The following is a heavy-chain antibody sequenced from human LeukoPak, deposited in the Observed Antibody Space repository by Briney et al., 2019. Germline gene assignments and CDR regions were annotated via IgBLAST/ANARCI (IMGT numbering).Heavy chain of an antibody. CDR1: GYTFTSYA. D-gene: IGHD3-16*01. CDR3: ARGRRILGGPENAGDFFDY. V-gene: IGHV7-4-1*02. CDR2: INTNTGNP. Sequence: GASVKVSCKASGYTFTSYAMNWVRQAPGQGLEWMGWINTNTGNPTYAQGFTGRFVFSLDTSVSTAYLQISSLKADDTAVYYCARGRRILGGPENAGDFFDYWGQGSLVTVSS. J-gene: IGHJ4*01.